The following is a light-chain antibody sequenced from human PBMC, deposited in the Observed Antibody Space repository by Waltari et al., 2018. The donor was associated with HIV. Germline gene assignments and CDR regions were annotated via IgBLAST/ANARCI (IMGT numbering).Light chain of an antibody. Sequence: QYGRTQPGSVSGSPGQSVTVYCTGTSSDVGANNYVSWYQQHPGKAPQLLIYDVTRRPSWLPDRFSCSKSVNTASLTISGLHAEYEADYFCFSYSCNYTGVFCGGTPLTVL. CDR1: SSDVGANNY. J-gene: IGLJ3*02. CDR2: DVT. V-gene: IGLV2-11*01. CDR3: FSYSCNYTGV.